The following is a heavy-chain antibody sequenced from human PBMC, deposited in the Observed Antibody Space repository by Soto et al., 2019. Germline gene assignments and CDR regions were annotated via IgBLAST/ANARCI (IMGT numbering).Heavy chain of an antibody. V-gene: IGHV3-30*18. D-gene: IGHD2-2*01. Sequence: QVQLVEAGGGVVQPGRSLRLSCAASGFTFSNYGMQWVRQAPGKGLEWVALISYDGSNEYCADSVKGRFTTSRDNSKNTLYLQMNSLRAEDTAVYYSAKDYFSSTTCMFDYWGQGTLVTVSS. J-gene: IGHJ4*02. CDR3: AKDYFSSTTCMFDY. CDR1: GFTFSNYG. CDR2: ISYDGSNE.